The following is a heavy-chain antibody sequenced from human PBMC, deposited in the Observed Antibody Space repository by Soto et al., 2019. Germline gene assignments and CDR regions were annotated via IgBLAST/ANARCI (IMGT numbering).Heavy chain of an antibody. CDR1: GYTFTSYG. Sequence: QVQLVQYGAEVKKPGASVKVSCKASGYTFTSYGIRWVRQAPGQGLERIGWISAYNGNTKYAQKLQGRVTMTTDTSTSTAYMELRSLRSDDTAVYYCARDLSYGDFDYWGQGTLVSVSS. J-gene: IGHJ4*02. CDR3: ARDLSYGDFDY. D-gene: IGHD4-17*01. V-gene: IGHV1-18*01. CDR2: ISAYNGNT.